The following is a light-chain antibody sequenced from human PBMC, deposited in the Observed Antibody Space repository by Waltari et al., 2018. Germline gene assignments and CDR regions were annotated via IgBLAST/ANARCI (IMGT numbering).Light chain of an antibody. V-gene: IGLV4-69*01. CDR3: QTGGHGTWV. Sequence: QLPEKGPRFLMKLNAGGSHSRGAEIPDRFSGSSSGAERYLTISSLQPEDEAYYYCQTGGHGTWVFGGGTKLTVL. CDR2: LNAGGSH. J-gene: IGLJ3*02.